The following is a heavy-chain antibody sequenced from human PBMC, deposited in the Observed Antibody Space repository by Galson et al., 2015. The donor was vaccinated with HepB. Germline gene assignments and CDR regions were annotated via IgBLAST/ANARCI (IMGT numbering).Heavy chain of an antibody. CDR3: ARATLGWFDP. V-gene: IGHV3-11*01. CDR1: GFTFTDYY. CDR2: ISGSGSTTI. D-gene: IGHD2/OR15-2a*01. Sequence: SLRLSSAASGFTFTDYYMSWIRQAPGKGLEWVSYISGSGSTTIFYADSVKGRFTISRDNAKNSLYLQMTSLRAEDTAVYYCARATLGWFDPWGQGTLVTVSA. J-gene: IGHJ5*02.